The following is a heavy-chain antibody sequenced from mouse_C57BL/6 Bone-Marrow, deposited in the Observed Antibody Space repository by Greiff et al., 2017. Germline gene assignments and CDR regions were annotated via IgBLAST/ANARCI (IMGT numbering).Heavy chain of an antibody. J-gene: IGHJ3*01. V-gene: IGHV1-50*01. CDR1: GYTFTSYW. CDR3: ARLAWFAY. Sequence: VQLQQPGAELVKPGASVKLSCKASGYTFTSYWMQWVKQRPGQGLEWIGEIDPSDSYTNYNQKFKGKATLTVGTSSSTAYMQLSSLTSEDSAVYYCARLAWFAYWGQGTRVTVSA. CDR2: IDPSDSYT.